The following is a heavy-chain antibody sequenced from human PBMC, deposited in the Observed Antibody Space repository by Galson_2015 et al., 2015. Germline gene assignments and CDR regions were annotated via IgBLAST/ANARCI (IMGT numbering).Heavy chain of an antibody. J-gene: IGHJ4*02. V-gene: IGHV7-4-1*02. Sequence: SVKVSCKASGYTFTSYAMNWVRQAPGQGPEWMGWINTNTGNPTYAQGFTGRFVFSLDTSVGSAYLQITSLKAEDTAVYYCARGESIAAGSFEYWGQGTLVTVSS. CDR3: ARGESIAAGSFEY. D-gene: IGHD6-13*01. CDR2: INTNTGNP. CDR1: GYTFTSYA.